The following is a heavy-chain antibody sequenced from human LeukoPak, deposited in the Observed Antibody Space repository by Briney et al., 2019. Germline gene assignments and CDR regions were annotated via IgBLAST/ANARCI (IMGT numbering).Heavy chain of an antibody. V-gene: IGHV3-7*01. J-gene: IGHJ4*02. Sequence: GGSLRLSCAASGFTFSSYWMSWVRQAPGKGLEWVAYIKQDGSEKYYVDSVKGRFTISRDNAKNSLYLQMNSLRAEDTAVYYCARDGSDSTGYYYALWGQGTLVTVSS. CDR3: ARDGSDSTGYYYAL. CDR1: GFTFSSYW. CDR2: IKQDGSEK. D-gene: IGHD3-22*01.